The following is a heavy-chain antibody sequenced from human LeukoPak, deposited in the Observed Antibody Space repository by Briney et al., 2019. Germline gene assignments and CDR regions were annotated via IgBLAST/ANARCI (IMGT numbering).Heavy chain of an antibody. V-gene: IGHV4-34*01. CDR2: INHSGST. CDR3: ARVGYSYGYGY. CDR1: GGSFSGYY. J-gene: IGHJ4*02. D-gene: IGHD5-18*01. Sequence: SETLSLTCAVYGGSFSGYYWSWIRQPPGKGLEWIGEINHSGSTNYNPSLKSRVTISVDTSKNQFSLKLSSVTAADTAVYYCARVGYSYGYGYWGQGTLVTISS.